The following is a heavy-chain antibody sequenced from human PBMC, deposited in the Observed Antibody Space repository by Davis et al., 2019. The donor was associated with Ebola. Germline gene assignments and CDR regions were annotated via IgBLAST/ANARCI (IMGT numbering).Heavy chain of an antibody. J-gene: IGHJ5*02. V-gene: IGHV3-30*18. Sequence: GESLKISCAASGFTFNSYTMNWVRQAPGKGLEWVAVISYDGGNKYYADSVKGRFTISRDNSKNTLYLQMNSLRAEDTAVYYCAKHVDTAMWSWFDPWGQGTLVTVSS. D-gene: IGHD5-18*01. CDR1: GFTFNSYT. CDR2: ISYDGGNK. CDR3: AKHVDTAMWSWFDP.